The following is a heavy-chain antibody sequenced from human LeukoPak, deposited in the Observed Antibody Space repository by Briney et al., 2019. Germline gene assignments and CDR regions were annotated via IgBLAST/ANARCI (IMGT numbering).Heavy chain of an antibody. CDR2: IIPILGIA. CDR3: ARDLYSSSSYNWFDP. CDR1: GGTFSSYT. Sequence: SVKVSCKXSGGTFSSYTISWVRQAPGQGLEWMGRIIPILGIANYSQKFQGRVTITADKSTSTAYMELSSLRSEDTAVYYCARDLYSSSSYNWFDPWGQGTLVTVSS. D-gene: IGHD6-6*01. J-gene: IGHJ5*02. V-gene: IGHV1-69*04.